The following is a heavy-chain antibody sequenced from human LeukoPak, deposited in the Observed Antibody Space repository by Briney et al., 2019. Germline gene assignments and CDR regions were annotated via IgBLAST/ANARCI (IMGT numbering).Heavy chain of an antibody. CDR3: AREIDCSGGSSHEY. J-gene: IGHJ4*02. V-gene: IGHV4-59*01. Sequence: SETLSLTCIVSDDPIRNYYWSWIRQPPGKGLEWIGYIYYSGSTNYNPSLKSRVTISADTSKKQFSVNLRSVTAADTAVYYCAREIDCSGGSSHEYWGQGMLVTVSS. CDR2: IYYSGST. D-gene: IGHD2-15*01. CDR1: DDPIRNYY.